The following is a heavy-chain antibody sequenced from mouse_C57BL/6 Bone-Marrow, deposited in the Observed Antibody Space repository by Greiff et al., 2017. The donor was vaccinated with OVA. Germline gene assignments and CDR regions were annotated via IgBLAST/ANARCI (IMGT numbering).Heavy chain of an antibody. Sequence: QVQLQQSGAELVKPGASVKISCKASGYAFSSYWMNWVKQRPGKGLEWIGQIYPGDGDTNYNGKFKGKATLTADKSSSTAYMQLSSLTSEDSAVYFCARQIYYYGSSYLYYAMDYWGQGTSVTVSS. D-gene: IGHD1-1*01. CDR2: IYPGDGDT. V-gene: IGHV1-80*01. CDR3: ARQIYYYGSSYLYYAMDY. CDR1: GYAFSSYW. J-gene: IGHJ4*01.